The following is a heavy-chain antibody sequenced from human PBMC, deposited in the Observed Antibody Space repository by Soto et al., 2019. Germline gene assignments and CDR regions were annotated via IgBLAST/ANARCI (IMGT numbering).Heavy chain of an antibody. D-gene: IGHD5-12*01. Sequence: GESLKISCRVSGDSFTTYWIAWVRQMPGKGLEWMGIIYPADFHTRYSPSFQGQVTISADKSINTAYLQCNSLKASASPMSYCARRHGRGYFNWLDPWGRGSVVTFSS. J-gene: IGHJ5*02. CDR3: ARRHGRGYFNWLDP. CDR2: IYPADFHT. V-gene: IGHV5-51*01. CDR1: GDSFTTYW.